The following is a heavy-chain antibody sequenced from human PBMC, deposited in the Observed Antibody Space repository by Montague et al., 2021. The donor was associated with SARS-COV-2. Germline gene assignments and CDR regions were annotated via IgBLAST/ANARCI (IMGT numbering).Heavy chain of an antibody. D-gene: IGHD1-26*01. CDR2: ITYRGST. CDR3: ARGGMYLSY. Sequence: SETLSLTCTVSADSITNNYWTWIRQSPGKGLEWIGHITYRGSTTXNPSLKSRVTTSIDTSKNQFSLILKSVTAADTAVYYCARGGMYLSYWGRGTLVTVSS. CDR1: ADSITNNY. V-gene: IGHV4-59*13. J-gene: IGHJ4*02.